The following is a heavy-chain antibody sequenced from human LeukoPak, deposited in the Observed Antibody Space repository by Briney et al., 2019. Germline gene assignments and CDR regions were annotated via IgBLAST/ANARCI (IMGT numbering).Heavy chain of an antibody. CDR3: ARGAERWLQSFNGMDV. Sequence: GESLKISCKGSGYSFTSYWIGWVRQMPGKGLEWMGIIYPGDSDTRYSPSFQGQVTISADKSISTAYLQWSSLKASDTAMYYCARGAERWLQSFNGMDVWGQGTTVTVSS. CDR1: GYSFTSYW. V-gene: IGHV5-51*01. D-gene: IGHD5-24*01. CDR2: IYPGDSDT. J-gene: IGHJ6*02.